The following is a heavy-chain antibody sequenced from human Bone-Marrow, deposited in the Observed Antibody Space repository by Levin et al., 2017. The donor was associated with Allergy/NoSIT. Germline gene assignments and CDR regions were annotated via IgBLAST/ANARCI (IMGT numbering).Heavy chain of an antibody. CDR1: GFTLTSYA. D-gene: IGHD6-19*01. CDR3: ARDQSSSGYYYGMDV. Sequence: GGSLRLSCVASGFTLTSYAMNWVRQAPGKGLEWVAVISYDGRNTRYADSVKGRFSVSRENAKHTLFLQMNSLRPEDTAVYYCARDQSSSGYYYGMDVWGQGTTVTVSS. CDR2: ISYDGRNT. V-gene: IGHV3-30*03. J-gene: IGHJ6*02.